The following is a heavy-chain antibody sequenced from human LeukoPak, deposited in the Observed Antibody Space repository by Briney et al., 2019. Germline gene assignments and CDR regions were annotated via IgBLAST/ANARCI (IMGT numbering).Heavy chain of an antibody. Sequence: GGSLRLSCAASGFTFSSYWMSWVRQAPGKGLEWVANIKQDGSEKYYVDSVKGRFTISRDNAKNSLYLQMNSLRAEDTAVYYCARDGDVVVATVRLAFDIWGQGTMVTVSS. J-gene: IGHJ3*02. CDR3: ARDGDVVVATVRLAFDI. D-gene: IGHD5-12*01. CDR1: GFTFSSYW. V-gene: IGHV3-7*01. CDR2: IKQDGSEK.